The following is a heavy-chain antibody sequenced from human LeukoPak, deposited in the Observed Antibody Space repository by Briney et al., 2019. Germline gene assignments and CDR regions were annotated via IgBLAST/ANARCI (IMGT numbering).Heavy chain of an antibody. CDR2: ISYDGFNK. J-gene: IGHJ4*02. CDR1: GFIFSRYA. CDR3: ARDYYDILAGLTFDY. D-gene: IGHD3-9*01. V-gene: IGHV3-30-3*01. Sequence: SGGSLRLSCAASGFIFSRYAIHWVRQAPGKGLEWVAVISYDGFNKFYANSVKGRFTISRDNSKNTLSLQMSSLRAEDTALYYCARDYYDILAGLTFDYWGQGTLVTVSS.